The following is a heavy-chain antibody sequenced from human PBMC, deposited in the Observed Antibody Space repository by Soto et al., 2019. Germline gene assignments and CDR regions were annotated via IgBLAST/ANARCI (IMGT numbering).Heavy chain of an antibody. CDR1: GGSISSSSYY. D-gene: IGHD6-25*01. Sequence: SETLSLTCTVSGGSISSSSYYWGWIRQPPGKGLEWIGSIYYSGSTYYNPSLKSRVTISVDTSKTQFSLKLSSVTAADTAVYDCARDEGYSSAAFDYWGQGTLVTVSS. CDR3: ARDEGYSSAAFDY. V-gene: IGHV4-39*07. CDR2: IYYSGST. J-gene: IGHJ4*02.